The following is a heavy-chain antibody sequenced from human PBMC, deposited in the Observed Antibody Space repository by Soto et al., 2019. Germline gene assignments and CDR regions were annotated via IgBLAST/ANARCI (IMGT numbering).Heavy chain of an antibody. Sequence: QITLKESGPTLVKPTQTLTLTCTFSGFSLSTSGVSVGWIRQPPGKALEWLALIYWDDDKRYSPSMKSRLTITKATPKNPVVLRMTNMDPVDTAPYYSAHSRCGGDCLQSHPSHYYYGMDVWGQGTTVTASS. CDR3: AHSRCGGDCLQSHPSHYYYGMDV. V-gene: IGHV2-5*02. CDR2: IYWDDDK. D-gene: IGHD2-21*02. CDR1: GFSLSTSGVS. J-gene: IGHJ6*02.